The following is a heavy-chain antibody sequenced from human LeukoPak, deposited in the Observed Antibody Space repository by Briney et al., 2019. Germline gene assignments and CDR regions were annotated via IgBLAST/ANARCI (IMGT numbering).Heavy chain of an antibody. D-gene: IGHD2-21*02. CDR1: GFNFSTYS. V-gene: IGHV3-48*01. Sequence: GGSLRLSCAASGFNFSTYSMNWVRQAPGKGLEWVSYISSSYSTMYYADSVKGRFTISRDNAKNSLYLQMNSLRAEDTAMYFCARDSEVTGSAFDLWGQGTMVAVSS. CDR3: ARDSEVTGSAFDL. CDR2: ISSSYSTM. J-gene: IGHJ3*01.